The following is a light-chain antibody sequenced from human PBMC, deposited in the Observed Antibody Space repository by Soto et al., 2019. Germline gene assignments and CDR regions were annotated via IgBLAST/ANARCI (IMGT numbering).Light chain of an antibody. CDR2: DVS. CDR1: QTIGNW. Sequence: DIQMTHSPSTLSASVGDRVTITCRASQTIGNWLAWYQQKPGKAPKLLIYDVSTLETGVPSRFSGSGSGTGFTLTISSLQPDDFASYYCQQYDRYPLTFGGGTKVDIK. CDR3: QQYDRYPLT. J-gene: IGKJ4*01. V-gene: IGKV1-5*01.